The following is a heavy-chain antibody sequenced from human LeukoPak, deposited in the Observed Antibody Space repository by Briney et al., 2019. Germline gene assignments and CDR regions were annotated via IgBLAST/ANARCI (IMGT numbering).Heavy chain of an antibody. Sequence: PGGSLRLSCAASGFTFSSYAMSWVRQAPGKGLEWVSGISWNSGSIGYADSVKGRFTISRDNAKNSLYLQMNSLRAEDTALYYCAKGLVGATYYFDYWGQGTLVTVSS. V-gene: IGHV3-9*01. D-gene: IGHD1-26*01. CDR1: GFTFSSYA. J-gene: IGHJ4*02. CDR3: AKGLVGATYYFDY. CDR2: ISWNSGSI.